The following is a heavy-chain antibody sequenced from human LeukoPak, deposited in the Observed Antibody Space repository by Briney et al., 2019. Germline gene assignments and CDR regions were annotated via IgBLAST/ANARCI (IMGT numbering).Heavy chain of an antibody. CDR1: GGSFSGYY. J-gene: IGHJ6*02. D-gene: IGHD3-10*01. CDR3: ARAIRGVMIVYYYYGLDV. Sequence: SETLSLTCAVYGGSFSGYYWSWIRQPPGKGLEWIGEINHGGSTNYNPSLKSRVTISVDTSKKQFSLKLSSVTAADTAVYYCARAIRGVMIVYYYYGLDVWGQGTTVTVPS. CDR2: INHGGST. V-gene: IGHV4-34*01.